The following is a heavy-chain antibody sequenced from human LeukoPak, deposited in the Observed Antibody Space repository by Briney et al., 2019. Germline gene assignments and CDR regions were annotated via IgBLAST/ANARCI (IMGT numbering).Heavy chain of an antibody. J-gene: IGHJ4*02. V-gene: IGHV1-46*01. CDR2: INPSGGST. D-gene: IGHD5-24*01. CDR3: AREINRDGYSTFDY. CDR1: GYTFTSHS. Sequence: EASVMVSCKASGYTFTSHSMHWVRQAPGQGLEWMGIINPSGGSTSYAQKFQGTATMTRDTSTSTVYMELSSLRSEDTAVYYCAREINRDGYSTFDYWGQGTLVTVSS.